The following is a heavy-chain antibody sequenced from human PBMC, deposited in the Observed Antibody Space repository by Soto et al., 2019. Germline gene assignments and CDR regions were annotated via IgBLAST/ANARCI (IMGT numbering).Heavy chain of an antibody. Sequence: SETLSLTCTVSAASFSKYYWTWIRQPPGKGLEWIGYIYFNGNTNYNPSLKRRVTISVDTSKKQISLNLTSVTDADTAVYFCASVTFGGVVLAHWGQGTLVTVSS. CDR3: ASVTFGGVVLAH. V-gene: IGHV4-59*13. CDR1: AASFSKYY. CDR2: IYFNGNT. J-gene: IGHJ4*02. D-gene: IGHD3-16*01.